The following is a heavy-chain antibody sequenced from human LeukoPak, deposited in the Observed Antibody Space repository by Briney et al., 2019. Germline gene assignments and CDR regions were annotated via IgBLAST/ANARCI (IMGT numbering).Heavy chain of an antibody. J-gene: IGHJ3*02. CDR1: GFTFSSYA. CDR3: AKDYCSGGSCYSDAFDI. V-gene: IGHV3-23*01. CDR2: ISGSGGST. Sequence: SGGSLRLSCAASGFTFSSYAMSWVRQAPGKGLEWVSAISGSGGSTYYADSVKGRFTISRDNSKNTLYLQMNSLRAEDTAVYYCAKDYCSGGSCYSDAFDIWGQGTMVTVSS. D-gene: IGHD2-15*01.